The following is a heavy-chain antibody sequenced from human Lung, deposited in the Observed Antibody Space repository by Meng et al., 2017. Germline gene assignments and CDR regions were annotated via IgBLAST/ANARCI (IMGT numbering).Heavy chain of an antibody. J-gene: IGHJ4*02. CDR3: ARGPTTMAHDFDY. CDR1: GGSFSDYY. CDR2: INHSGST. D-gene: IGHD4-11*01. Sequence: GQLKQWGAGLLKPSETLSLTCVVFGGSFSDYYWSWIRQPPGKGLEWIGEINHSGSTNYNPSLESRATISVDTSQNNLSLKLSSVTAADSAVYYCARGPTTMAHDFDYWGQGTLVTVSS. V-gene: IGHV4-34*01.